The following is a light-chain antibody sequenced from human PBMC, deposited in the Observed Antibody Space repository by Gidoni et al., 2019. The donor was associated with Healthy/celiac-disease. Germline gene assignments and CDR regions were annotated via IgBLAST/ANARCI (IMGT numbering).Light chain of an antibody. J-gene: IGLJ2*01. CDR2: EGS. CDR3: CSYAGSSSVV. Sequence: QSALTQPASVSGSPGQSITISYTGTSSDVGSYNLVSWYQQHPGKAPKLMIYEGSKRPSGVSNRFSGSKSGHTASLTISRLQAEDEADYYCCSYAGSSSVVFGGGTKLTGL. V-gene: IGLV2-23*01. CDR1: SSDVGSYNL.